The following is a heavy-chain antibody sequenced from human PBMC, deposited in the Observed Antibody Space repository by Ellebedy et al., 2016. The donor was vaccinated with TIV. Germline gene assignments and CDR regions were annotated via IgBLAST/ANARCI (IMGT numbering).Heavy chain of an antibody. CDR3: AKRQEWP. CDR2: ISGSGGST. V-gene: IGHV3-23*01. CDR1: GFTFRSYA. Sequence: GESLKISXAASGFTFRSYAMSWVRQAPGKGLEWVSAISGSGGSTYYADSVKGRFTISRDKSKNTLYLQMNSLRAEDTAVYYWAKRQEWPWGQGNMGT. J-gene: IGHJ5*02. D-gene: IGHD3-3*01.